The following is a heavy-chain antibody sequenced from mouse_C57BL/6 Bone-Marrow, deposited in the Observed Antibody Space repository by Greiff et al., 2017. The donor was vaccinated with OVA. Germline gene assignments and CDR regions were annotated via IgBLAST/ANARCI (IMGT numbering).Heavy chain of an antibody. D-gene: IGHD1-1*01. V-gene: IGHV14-4*01. CDR1: GFNIKDDY. Sequence: VHVKQSGAELVRPGASVKLSCTASGFNIKDDYMHWVKQRPEQGLEWIGWIDPENGATEYASKFQGKATITADTSSNTAYLQLSSLTSEDTAVYDCTTLYCYGSGYWGQGTTLTVSS. CDR2: IDPENGAT. CDR3: TTLYCYGSGY. J-gene: IGHJ2*01.